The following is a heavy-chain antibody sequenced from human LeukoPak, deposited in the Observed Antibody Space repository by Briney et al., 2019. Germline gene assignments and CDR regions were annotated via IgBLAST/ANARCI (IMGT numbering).Heavy chain of an antibody. V-gene: IGHV1-8*01. CDR1: GYTFTSYD. D-gene: IGHD3-22*01. CDR2: MNPNSGNT. Sequence: ASVKVSCKASGYTFTSYDINWVRQATGQGLEWMGWMNPNSGNTGYAQKFQGRVTMTRNTSISTAYMELSSLRSEDTAVYYCARGHYYDSEQNPPSNPPTDYWGQGTLVTVSS. CDR3: ARGHYYDSEQNPPSNPPTDY. J-gene: IGHJ4*02.